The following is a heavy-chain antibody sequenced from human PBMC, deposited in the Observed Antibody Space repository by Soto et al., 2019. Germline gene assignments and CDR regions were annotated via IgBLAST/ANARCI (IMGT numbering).Heavy chain of an antibody. CDR3: ARDGVGATSDYYYYGMDV. J-gene: IGHJ6*02. CDR1: GGTFSSYA. CDR2: IIPIFGTA. D-gene: IGHD1-26*01. Sequence: QVQLVQSGAEVKKPGSSVKVSCKASGGTFSSYAISWVRQAPGQGLEWMGGIIPIFGTANYAQKFQGRVTITADESTSTAYMVLSSLRSEDTAVYYCARDGVGATSDYYYYGMDVWGQGTTVTVSS. V-gene: IGHV1-69*12.